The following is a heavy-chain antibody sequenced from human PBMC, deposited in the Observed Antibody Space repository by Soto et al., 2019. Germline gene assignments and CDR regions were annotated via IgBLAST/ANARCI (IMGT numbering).Heavy chain of an antibody. CDR2: IKSETDGGTT. Sequence: LRLSCAASGFNFKNAWMNWVRQAPGKGLEWVGRIKSETDGGTTDYAAPVKGRFTISRDDSKSTLFLQMNSLKTEDTGVYYCAAMKTYWGQGTPVTVSS. D-gene: IGHD3-16*01. V-gene: IGHV3-15*07. CDR1: GFNFKNAW. CDR3: AAMKTY. J-gene: IGHJ4*02.